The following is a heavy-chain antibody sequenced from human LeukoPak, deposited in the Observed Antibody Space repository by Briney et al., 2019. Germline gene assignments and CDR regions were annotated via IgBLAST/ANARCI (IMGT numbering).Heavy chain of an antibody. V-gene: IGHV3-48*03. D-gene: IGHD3-10*01. CDR3: ARARVPGELNY. CDR1: GFTFSSCE. Sequence: GGSLSLSCAASGFTFSSCEMNWVRQAPGKGLEWLSCISNSDSSKYYADSVRGRFTISRDNAKNSLYLQMNSLRAEDTAVYYCARARVPGELNYWGQGTLVTVSS. J-gene: IGHJ4*02. CDR2: ISNSDSSK.